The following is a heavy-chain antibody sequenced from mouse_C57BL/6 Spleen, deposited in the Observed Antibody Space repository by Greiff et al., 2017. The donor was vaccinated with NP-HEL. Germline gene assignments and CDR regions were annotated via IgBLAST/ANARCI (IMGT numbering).Heavy chain of an antibody. D-gene: IGHD2-1*01. CDR2: IDPETGGT. CDR1: GYTFTDYE. J-gene: IGHJ1*03. CDR3: TTYGNPYWYFDV. Sequence: VHLVESGAELVRPGASVTLSCKASGYTFTDYEMHWVKQTPVHGLEWIGAIDPETGGTAYNQKFKGKAILTADKSSSTAYMELRSLTSEDSAVYYCTTYGNPYWYFDVWGTGTTVTVSS. V-gene: IGHV1-15*01.